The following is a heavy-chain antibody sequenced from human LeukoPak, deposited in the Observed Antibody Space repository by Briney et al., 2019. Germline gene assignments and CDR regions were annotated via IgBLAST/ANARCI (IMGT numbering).Heavy chain of an antibody. Sequence: GGSLRLSCAASGFTFSSYAMHWVRQAPGKGLEWVAVISYDGSNKYYADSVKGRFTISRDNSKNTLYLQMNSLRAEDTAVYYCARDMYYDFWSGYPAPTHSDYWGQGTLVTVSS. J-gene: IGHJ4*02. CDR3: ARDMYYDFWSGYPAPTHSDY. V-gene: IGHV3-30-3*01. CDR2: ISYDGSNK. D-gene: IGHD3-3*01. CDR1: GFTFSSYA.